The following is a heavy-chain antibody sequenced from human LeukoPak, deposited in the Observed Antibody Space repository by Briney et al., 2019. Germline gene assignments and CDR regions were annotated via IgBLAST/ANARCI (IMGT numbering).Heavy chain of an antibody. CDR3: ARPKRGYSYGYGIYFDY. J-gene: IGHJ4*02. D-gene: IGHD5-18*01. CDR1: GFTFSSYS. Sequence: GGSLRLSCAASGFTFSSYSMNWVRQAPGKGLEWVAVISYDGSNKYYADSVKGRFTISRDNSKNTLYLQMNSLRAEDTAVYYCARPKRGYSYGYGIYFDYWGQGTLVTVSS. CDR2: ISYDGSNK. V-gene: IGHV3-30*03.